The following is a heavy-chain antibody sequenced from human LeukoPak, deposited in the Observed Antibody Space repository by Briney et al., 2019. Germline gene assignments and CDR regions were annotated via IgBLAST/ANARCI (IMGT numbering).Heavy chain of an antibody. CDR2: VNSDGSGT. CDR1: GFNITNYW. D-gene: IGHD4-17*01. CDR3: TRISGIAVT. V-gene: IGHV3-74*01. Sequence: GGSLRLSCTASGFNITNYWMHWIRQVPGKGPLWVARVNSDGSGTTYADSVKGRFTISRDNAKNTLSLHMNNLRDEDTAMYYCTRISGIAVTWGQGTLVVVSP. J-gene: IGHJ1*01.